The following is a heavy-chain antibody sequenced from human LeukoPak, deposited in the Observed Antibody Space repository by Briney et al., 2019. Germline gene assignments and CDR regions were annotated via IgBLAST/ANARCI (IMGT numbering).Heavy chain of an antibody. CDR2: VYYSGST. CDR1: GGSIRSYY. D-gene: IGHD3-10*01. V-gene: IGHV4-59*01. CDR3: ARARDYGSGSYYRSYGIDV. Sequence: PSETLSLTCTVSGGSIRSYYCSWIRQPPGKGLEWVGYVYYSGSTSYNPSLKSRVTISVDTSKNQFSLKLSSVTAADTAVYYCARARDYGSGSYYRSYGIDVWGQGTTVTVSS. J-gene: IGHJ6*02.